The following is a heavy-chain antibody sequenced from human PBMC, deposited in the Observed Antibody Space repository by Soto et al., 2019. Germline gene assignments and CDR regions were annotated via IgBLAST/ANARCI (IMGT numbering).Heavy chain of an antibody. CDR1: GYTFTSYD. J-gene: IGHJ4*02. V-gene: IGHV1-8*01. D-gene: IGHD2-15*01. Sequence: QVQLVQSGAEVKKPGASVKVSCKASGYTFTSYDINWVRQATGQGLEWMGWMNPNSGNTGYAQKFQGSVTMTRNTSISPAYMELRSLRSEDTAVYYCARGNGVVAAPGAPGCDYWGQGTLVTVSS. CDR2: MNPNSGNT. CDR3: ARGNGVVAAPGAPGCDY.